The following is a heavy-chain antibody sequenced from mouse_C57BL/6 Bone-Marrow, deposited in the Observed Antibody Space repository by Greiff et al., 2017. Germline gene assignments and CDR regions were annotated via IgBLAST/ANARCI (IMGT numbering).Heavy chain of an antibody. D-gene: IGHD3-3*01. CDR3: ARRNLRD. Sequence: QVQLQQPGAELVKPGASVKMSCKASGYTFTSYWITWVKQRPGQGLEWIGDIYPGSGSTKYNEKFKSKATLTVDKPASTAYMQLSSLTSEDSAVYYCARRNLRDWGQGTTLTVSS. V-gene: IGHV1-55*01. CDR1: GYTFTSYW. J-gene: IGHJ2*01. CDR2: IYPGSGST.